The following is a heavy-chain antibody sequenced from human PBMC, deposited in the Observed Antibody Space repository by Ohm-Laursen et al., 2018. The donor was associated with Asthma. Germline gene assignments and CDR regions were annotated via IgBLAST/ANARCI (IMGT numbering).Heavy chain of an antibody. CDR3: ARDPIAVAGYYFDY. CDR1: GFTFTTFW. D-gene: IGHD6-19*01. CDR2: ISWNSGSI. V-gene: IGHV3-9*01. J-gene: IGHJ4*02. Sequence: SLRLSCTASGFTFTTFWMHWVRQAPGKGLEWVSGISWNSGSIGYADSVKGRFTISRDNAKNSLYLQMNSLRAEDTALYYCARDPIAVAGYYFDYWGQGTLATVSS.